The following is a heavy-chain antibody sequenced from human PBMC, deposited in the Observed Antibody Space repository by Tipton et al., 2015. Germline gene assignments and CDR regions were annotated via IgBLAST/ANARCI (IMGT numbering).Heavy chain of an antibody. D-gene: IGHD4-17*01. CDR3: ARSRYTVTPDS. V-gene: IGHV4-38-2*01. CDR1: GYSISSGYY. CDR2: IYHRGDT. Sequence: TLSLTCAVSGYSISSGYYWGWIRQPPGKGLEWIGSIYHRGDTNYNPSLKSRVTISLDTSKNQFSLKLNSVTAADTAVYYCARSRYTVTPDSWGQGTLVTASS. J-gene: IGHJ4*02.